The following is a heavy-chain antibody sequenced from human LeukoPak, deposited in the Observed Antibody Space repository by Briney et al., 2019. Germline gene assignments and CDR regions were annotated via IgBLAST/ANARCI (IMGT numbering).Heavy chain of an antibody. D-gene: IGHD3-9*01. Sequence: SETLSLTCSVSGVPISGYYWSWIRQPPGKQLEWIGYIYRSESSNYNPSLKSRVTISVDTSRNQLSLKLSSVTAADTAVYYCARNDGYHDMLTGYRAFDIWGPGTMVTVSS. CDR3: ARNDGYHDMLTGYRAFDI. J-gene: IGHJ3*02. CDR2: IYRSESS. V-gene: IGHV4-59*01. CDR1: GVPISGYY.